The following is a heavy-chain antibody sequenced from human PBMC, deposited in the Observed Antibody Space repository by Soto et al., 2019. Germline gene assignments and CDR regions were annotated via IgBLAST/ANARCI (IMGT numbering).Heavy chain of an antibody. CDR2: IYYSEST. J-gene: IGHJ6*02. CDR3: ARLVEVAGTGIYYFYGMEV. Sequence: ASETLSLTCTVSGGSISSYYWSWIRQPPGKGLEWIGYIYYSESTNYNPSLKSRVIISVDTSNNQFSLRLSSVTAADTAVYYCARLVEVAGTGIYYFYGMEVSGQGTTVTVSS. CDR1: GGSISSYY. V-gene: IGHV4-59*08. D-gene: IGHD6-19*01.